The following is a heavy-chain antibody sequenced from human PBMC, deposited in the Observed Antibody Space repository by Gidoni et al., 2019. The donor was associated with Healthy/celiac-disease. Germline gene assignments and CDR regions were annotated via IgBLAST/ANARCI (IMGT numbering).Heavy chain of an antibody. CDR1: GFPSGDSS. V-gene: IGHV3-11*01. Sequence: QVQLVESGGGLVNPGGPLRLSCAAPGFPSGDSSLSWIRQAPGKGLEWVSYISSSGSTIYYADSVKGRFTISRDNAKNSLYLQMNSLRAEDTAVYYCARQALDSSGYYTIYYFDYWGQGTLVTVSS. CDR2: ISSSGSTI. CDR3: ARQALDSSGYYTIYYFDY. J-gene: IGHJ4*02. D-gene: IGHD3-22*01.